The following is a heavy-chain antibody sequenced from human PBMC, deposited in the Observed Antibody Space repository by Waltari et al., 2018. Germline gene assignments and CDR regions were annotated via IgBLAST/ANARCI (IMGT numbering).Heavy chain of an antibody. CDR3: VRDQWFAFDI. CDR2: IMTDGREE. D-gene: IGHD3-22*01. Sequence: EVQLVESGGGLVQPGGSRRLSCAASGFTLSNYWMSWVRQAPGKGPEWVANIMTDGREEYYVDSVRGRFTISRDNAKNSLYLQMNSLRPEDTAVYYCVRDQWFAFDIWGQGTMVTVSS. J-gene: IGHJ3*02. V-gene: IGHV3-7*01. CDR1: GFTLSNYW.